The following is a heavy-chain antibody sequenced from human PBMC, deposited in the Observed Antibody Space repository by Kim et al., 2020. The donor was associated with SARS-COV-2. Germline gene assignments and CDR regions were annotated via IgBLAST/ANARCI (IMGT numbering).Heavy chain of an antibody. Sequence: GGSLRLSCAASGFTFSGYVMSWVRQAPGKGLEWVSVISGGGVDTYYADSVKGRFTISRDNSKNTLYLQMNSLRAEDTAVYYCAKRPLRGAFDYWGQGTLVPVPT. CDR3: AKRPLRGAFDY. D-gene: IGHD3-10*01. CDR2: ISGGGVDT. V-gene: IGHV3-23*01. J-gene: IGHJ4*02. CDR1: GFTFSGYV.